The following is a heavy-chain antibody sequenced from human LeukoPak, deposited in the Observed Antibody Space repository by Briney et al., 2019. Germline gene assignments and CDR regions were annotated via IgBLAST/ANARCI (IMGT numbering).Heavy chain of an antibody. J-gene: IGHJ4*02. V-gene: IGHV3-48*01. Sequence: GGSLRLSCAASGFTFSSYSMNWVRQAPGKGLEWVSYISSSSSTIYYADSVKGRFTISRDNAKNSLYLQMNSLRAEDTAVYYCAKAPPRTMIVVVINGTGDYWGQGTLVTVSS. CDR3: AKAPPRTMIVVVINGTGDY. CDR1: GFTFSSYS. D-gene: IGHD3-22*01. CDR2: ISSSSSTI.